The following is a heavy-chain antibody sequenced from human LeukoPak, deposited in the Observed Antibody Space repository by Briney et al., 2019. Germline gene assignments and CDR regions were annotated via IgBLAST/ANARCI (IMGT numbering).Heavy chain of an antibody. J-gene: IGHJ4*02. CDR3: ARDSSNSYDY. Sequence: SETLSLTCTVSGGSITSYYRSWIRQPPGKGLEWIGYIYYSGINNYNPSLKSRATMSVDTSKNQFSLMLTSVTAEDTAVYYCARDSSNSYDYWGQGTLVTVSS. CDR1: GGSITSYY. CDR2: IYYSGIN. V-gene: IGHV4-59*12. D-gene: IGHD1-1*01.